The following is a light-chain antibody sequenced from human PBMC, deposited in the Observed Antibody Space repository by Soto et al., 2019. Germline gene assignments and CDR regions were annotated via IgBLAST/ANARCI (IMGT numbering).Light chain of an antibody. Sequence: QSVLTQPASVSGSPGQSITISCTGTSRDVGGYNYVSWYQQHPGKAPKLMIYEVSNRPSGVSNRFSGSKSGNTASLTISGLQAEDEADYYCSSYTSSSTPVVFCGGTKLTVL. V-gene: IGLV2-14*01. CDR2: EVS. J-gene: IGLJ2*01. CDR3: SSYTSSSTPVV. CDR1: SRDVGGYNY.